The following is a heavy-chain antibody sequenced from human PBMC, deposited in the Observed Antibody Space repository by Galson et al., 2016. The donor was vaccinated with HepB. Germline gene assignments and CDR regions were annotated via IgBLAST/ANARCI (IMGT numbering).Heavy chain of an antibody. Sequence: DNTIYYGDSVKGRFTISRDNAKNSLYLQMNSLRAEDTAVYYCARLRLPYYYYGMDVWGQGTTVTVSS. CDR2: DNTI. J-gene: IGHJ6*02. V-gene: IGHV3-11*01. CDR3: ARLRLPYYYYGMDV.